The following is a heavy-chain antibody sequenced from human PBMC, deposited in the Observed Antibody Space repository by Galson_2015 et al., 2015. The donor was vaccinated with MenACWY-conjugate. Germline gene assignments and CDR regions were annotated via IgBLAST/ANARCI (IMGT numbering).Heavy chain of an antibody. V-gene: IGHV3-7*03. Sequence: SLRLSCAASGFSFSSYGMSWVRQAPGKGLEWVAYVRQDEGEKNYVDSVKGRFTISRDNAKESLYLQMKSLRGEDTAIYYCARARDYSFPFIDVWGKGTTVTVSS. CDR1: GFSFSSYG. CDR2: VRQDEGEK. J-gene: IGHJ6*03. CDR3: ARARDYSFPFIDV.